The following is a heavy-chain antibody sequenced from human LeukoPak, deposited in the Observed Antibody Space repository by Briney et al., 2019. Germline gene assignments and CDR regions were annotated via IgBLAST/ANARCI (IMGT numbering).Heavy chain of an antibody. CDR1: GFSIRTYA. Sequence: GGSLRLSCAASGFSIRTYAMHWVRQAPGKGLEWVACIRSDGSNKYNEDSVKGRFTISRDNSRNTLDLQMSSLRAEDTAVYYCAEDPEYKGSSSGTFDLWGQGTLVTVSS. V-gene: IGHV3-30*02. CDR3: AEDPEYKGSSSGTFDL. CDR2: IRSDGSNK. D-gene: IGHD6-6*01. J-gene: IGHJ4*02.